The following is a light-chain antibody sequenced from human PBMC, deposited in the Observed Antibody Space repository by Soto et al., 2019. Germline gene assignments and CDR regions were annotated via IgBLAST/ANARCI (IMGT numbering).Light chain of an antibody. V-gene: IGLV2-14*03. CDR1: SSDVGGYNF. J-gene: IGLJ3*02. CDR2: EFL. Sequence: QSALTQPASVSGSPGQSITISCTGTSSDVGGYNFVSWYQQHPGNAPKLIIHEFLNRPSGVSSRFSGSKSGNTASLTISGLQAEDDAVYYCCSHSASIHWVFGGGTKLTVL. CDR3: CSHSASIHWV.